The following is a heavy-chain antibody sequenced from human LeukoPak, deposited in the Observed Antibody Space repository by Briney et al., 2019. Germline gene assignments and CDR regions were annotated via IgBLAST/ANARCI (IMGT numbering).Heavy chain of an antibody. CDR2: ISAYNGNT. D-gene: IGHD3-22*01. J-gene: IGHJ3*02. Sequence: ASVKVSCKASGYTFTSYGISWVRQAPGQGLEWMGWISAYNGNTNYAQKLQGRVTMTTDTSTSTAYMELRSLRSDDTAVYYCARDLLGRSWRYYDSSGPAAFDIWGQGTMVTVSS. CDR3: ARDLLGRSWRYYDSSGPAAFDI. V-gene: IGHV1-18*01. CDR1: GYTFTSYG.